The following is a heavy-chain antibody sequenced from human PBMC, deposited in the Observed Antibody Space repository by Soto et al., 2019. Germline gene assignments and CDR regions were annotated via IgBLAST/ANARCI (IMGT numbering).Heavy chain of an antibody. V-gene: IGHV3-48*01. D-gene: IGHD2-2*01. Sequence: GGSLRLSCAASGFTFSSYSMNWVRQAPGKGLEWVSYISSSSSTIYYADSVKGRFTISRDNAKNSLYLQMNSLRAEDTAVYYCARDLTHCSSTSCYDIYYYYMDVRGKGTTVTVSS. CDR3: ARDLTHCSSTSCYDIYYYYMDV. CDR1: GFTFSSYS. J-gene: IGHJ6*03. CDR2: ISSSSSTI.